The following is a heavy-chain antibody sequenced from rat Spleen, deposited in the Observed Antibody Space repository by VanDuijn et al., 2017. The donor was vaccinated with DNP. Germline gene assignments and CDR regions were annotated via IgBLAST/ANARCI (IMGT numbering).Heavy chain of an antibody. CDR1: GFSLTSYG. V-gene: IGHV2S12*01. D-gene: IGHD1-10*01. CDR2: ISSGGST. J-gene: IGHJ3*01. CDR3: TRSDNYGGFAY. Sequence: QVQLKESGPGLVQPSQTLSLTCTVSGFSLTSYGVSWVRQPPGKGLEWIAAISSGGSTYYNSALKSRLSISRDTSKSQVFLKMNSLQTEDTAIYFCTRSDNYGGFAYWGQGTLVTVSS.